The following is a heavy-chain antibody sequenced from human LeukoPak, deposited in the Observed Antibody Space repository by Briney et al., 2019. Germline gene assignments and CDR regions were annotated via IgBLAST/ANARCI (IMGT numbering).Heavy chain of an antibody. Sequence: ASVKVSCKASGYTFTGYYMHWVRQAPGQGLECMVWINPNSGGTNYAQKFQGRVTMTRDTSISTAYMELRRLRSEDTAVYYCARDTETYYDSSGYPEGDNWFDPWGQGTLVTVSS. D-gene: IGHD3-22*01. CDR3: ARDTETYYDSSGYPEGDNWFDP. CDR2: INPNSGGT. CDR1: GYTFTGYY. J-gene: IGHJ5*02. V-gene: IGHV1-2*02.